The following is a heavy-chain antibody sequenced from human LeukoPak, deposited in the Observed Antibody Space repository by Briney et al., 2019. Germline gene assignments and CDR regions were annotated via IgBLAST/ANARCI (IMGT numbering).Heavy chain of an antibody. Sequence: PGGSLRLSCVASRFTFSNYAMNWVRQAPGKGLEWVSIISGSGGSADYADSVRGRFTISRDNSKNTLYLQMHSLRAEDTAAYYCAKGRGYSGYDVDYWGQGTLVTVSS. V-gene: IGHV3-23*01. CDR1: RFTFSNYA. D-gene: IGHD5-12*01. CDR2: ISGSGGSA. CDR3: AKGRGYSGYDVDY. J-gene: IGHJ4*02.